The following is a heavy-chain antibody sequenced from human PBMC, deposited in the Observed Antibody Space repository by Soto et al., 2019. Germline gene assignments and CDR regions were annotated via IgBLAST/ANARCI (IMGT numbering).Heavy chain of an antibody. CDR1: GLTFTNAW. Sequence: EVQLVESGGGLVKPGGSLRLSCAASGLTFTNAWVSWVRHAPGKGLEWVGRIKSKTDGGTTNYAAPVKGRFTISRDDLKNTLYLQMNSLKIEDTAMYFCTTGVGGYDNYHYGMDVWGHGTPVTVSS. CDR3: TTGVGGYDNYHYGMDV. V-gene: IGHV3-15*01. J-gene: IGHJ6*02. CDR2: IKSKTDGGTT. D-gene: IGHD5-12*01.